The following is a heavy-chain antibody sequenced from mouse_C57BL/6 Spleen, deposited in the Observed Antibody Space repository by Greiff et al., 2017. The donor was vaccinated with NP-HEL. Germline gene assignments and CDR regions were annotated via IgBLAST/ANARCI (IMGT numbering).Heavy chain of an antibody. CDR3: ARDYYGSSHYFDY. J-gene: IGHJ2*01. Sequence: DVQLVESGGGLVKPGGSLKLSCAASGFTFSDYGMHWVRQAPEKGLEWVAYISSGSSTIYYADTVKGRFTISRDNAKNTLFLQMTSLRSEDTAMYYCARDYYGSSHYFDYWGQGTTLTVSS. CDR1: GFTFSDYG. D-gene: IGHD1-1*01. CDR2: ISSGSSTI. V-gene: IGHV5-17*01.